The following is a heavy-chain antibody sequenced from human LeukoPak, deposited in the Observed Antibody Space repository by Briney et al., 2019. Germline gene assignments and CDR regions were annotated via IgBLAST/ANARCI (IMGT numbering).Heavy chain of an antibody. CDR3: ARDLYSNYEGY. CDR1: GFTFSSYA. V-gene: IGHV3-23*01. CDR2: ISGSGGST. D-gene: IGHD4-11*01. Sequence: GGSLRLSCAASGFTFSSYAMSWVRQAPGKGLEWVSAISGSGGSTYYADSVKGRFTISRDNSKNTLYLQMNSLRAEDTAVYYCARDLYSNYEGYWGQGTLVTVSS. J-gene: IGHJ4*02.